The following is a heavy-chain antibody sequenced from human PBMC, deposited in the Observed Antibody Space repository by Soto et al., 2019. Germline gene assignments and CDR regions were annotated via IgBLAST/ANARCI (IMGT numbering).Heavy chain of an antibody. V-gene: IGHV3-73*01. CDR2: IRSKANSYAT. J-gene: IGHJ6*03. D-gene: IGHD4-17*01. CDR1: GFSFSGSA. Sequence: EVQLVESGGGLVQPGGSLKLSCAASGFSFSGSAMHWVRQASGKGLEWVGRIRSKANSYATAYAASVKGRFTISRDDSKNTAYLQMNSLETEDTAVYYCTTVTTWLYYYYYMDVWGKGTTVTVSS. CDR3: TTVTTWLYYYYYMDV.